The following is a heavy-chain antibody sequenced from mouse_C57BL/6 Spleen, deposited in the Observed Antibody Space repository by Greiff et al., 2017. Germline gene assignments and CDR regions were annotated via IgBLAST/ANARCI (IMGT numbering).Heavy chain of an antibody. D-gene: IGHD4-1*01. V-gene: IGHV1-69*01. J-gene: IGHJ3*01. CDR1: GYTFTSYW. Sequence: QVQLQQPGAELVMPGASVKLSCKASGYTFTSYWMHWVKQRPGQGLEWIGEIDPSDSYTNYNQKFKGKSTLTVDKSSSTAYMQLSSLTSEDSAVYYCARANGDPWLAYWGKGTLVTVSA. CDR3: ARANGDPWLAY. CDR2: IDPSDSYT.